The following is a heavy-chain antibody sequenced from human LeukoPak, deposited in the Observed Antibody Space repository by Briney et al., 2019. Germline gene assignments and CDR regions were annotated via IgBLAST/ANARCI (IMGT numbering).Heavy chain of an antibody. Sequence: GASVKVSCKASGGTFSSYAISWVRQAPGQGLEWMGGIIPIFGTANYAQKFQGRVTITADESTSTAYMELSSLRSEDTAVYYCASQYSGITIFKYYFDYWGQGTLVTVSS. V-gene: IGHV1-69*13. CDR1: GGTFSSYA. CDR3: ASQYSGITIFKYYFDY. J-gene: IGHJ4*02. D-gene: IGHD3-3*01. CDR2: IIPIFGTA.